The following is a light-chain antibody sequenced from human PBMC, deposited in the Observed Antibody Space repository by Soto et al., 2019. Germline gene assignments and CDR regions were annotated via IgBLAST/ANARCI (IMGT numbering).Light chain of an antibody. CDR3: CSYASTSTGV. V-gene: IGLV2-23*01. CDR2: EGG. Sequence: QSVLTQPASVSGSPGQSITISCTGTSSDVGSHNLVSWYQQHPGQAPKLMIYEGGKRPSGVSSRFSASKSGNTASLTISGLQAEDEAEYFCCSYASTSTGVFGGGTKLTVL. CDR1: SSDVGSHNL. J-gene: IGLJ3*02.